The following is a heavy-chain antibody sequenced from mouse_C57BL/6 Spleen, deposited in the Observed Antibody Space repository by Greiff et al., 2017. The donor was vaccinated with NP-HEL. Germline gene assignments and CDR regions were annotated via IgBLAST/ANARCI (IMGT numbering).Heavy chain of an antibody. CDR3: ARLGGTTVVAKNYFDY. CDR1: GFTFSSYG. V-gene: IGHV5-6*01. Sequence: EVKLVESGGDLVKPGGSLKLSCAASGFTFSSYGMSWVRQTPDTRLEWVATISSGGSYTYYPDSVKGRFTISRDNAKNTLYLQMRSLKSEDTAMYYCARLGGTTVVAKNYFDYWGQGTTLTVSS. CDR2: ISSGGSYT. J-gene: IGHJ2*01. D-gene: IGHD1-1*01.